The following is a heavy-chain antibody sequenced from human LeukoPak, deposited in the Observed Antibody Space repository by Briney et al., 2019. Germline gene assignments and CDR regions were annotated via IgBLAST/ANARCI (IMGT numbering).Heavy chain of an antibody. V-gene: IGHV4-4*07. Sequence: SETLSLTWTVSGXSISRYYWSWIRQPAGKGLQWIGRIQTSGSTNYNPSLESRIIMSVDTSKNQFSLKLTSVTAADTAVYYCAGDHQDYGANSALWYWGQGTLVIVSS. CDR1: GXSISRYY. J-gene: IGHJ4*02. CDR3: AGDHQDYGANSALWY. CDR2: IQTSGST. D-gene: IGHD4-23*01.